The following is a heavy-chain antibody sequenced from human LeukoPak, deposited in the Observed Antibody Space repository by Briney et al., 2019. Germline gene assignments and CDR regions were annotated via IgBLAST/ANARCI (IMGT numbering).Heavy chain of an antibody. V-gene: IGHV3-30*03. CDR2: ISYDGSNK. CDR1: GFTFSSYW. CDR3: ASMAAMVTWVFDY. Sequence: GGSLRLSCAASGFTFSSYWMSWVRQAPGKGLEWVAVISYDGSNKYYADSVKGRFTISRDNSKNTLYLQMNSLRAEDTAVYYCASMAAMVTWVFDYWGQGTLVTVSS. J-gene: IGHJ4*02. D-gene: IGHD5-18*01.